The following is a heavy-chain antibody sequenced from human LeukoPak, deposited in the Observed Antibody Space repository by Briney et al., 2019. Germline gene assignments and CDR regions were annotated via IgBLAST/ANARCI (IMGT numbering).Heavy chain of an antibody. CDR2: VYWNDDK. CDR1: GFSLTSSEVG. J-gene: IGHJ5*02. CDR3: AHSRAVGMAAA. D-gene: IGHD6-25*01. Sequence: SGPTLVNPTQTLTLTCTFSGFSLTSSEVGVGWIRQPPGKAPEWLALVYWNDDKRYSPSLKNRLTITKDTSKNQVVLIMTNMDPLDTGTYYCAHSRAVGMAAAWGQGTLVTVSS. V-gene: IGHV2-5*01.